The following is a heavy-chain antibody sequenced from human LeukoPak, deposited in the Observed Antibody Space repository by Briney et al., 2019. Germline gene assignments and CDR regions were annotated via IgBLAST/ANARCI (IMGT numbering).Heavy chain of an antibody. Sequence: GGSLRLSCAASGFTVSSNYMSWVRQAPGKGLEWVSVIYSGGSTYYADSVKGRFTISRDNSKNTLYLQMNSLRAEDTAVYYCAKETLSWFDPWGQGTLATVSS. J-gene: IGHJ5*02. V-gene: IGHV3-53*01. CDR3: AKETLSWFDP. CDR2: IYSGGST. CDR1: GFTVSSNY.